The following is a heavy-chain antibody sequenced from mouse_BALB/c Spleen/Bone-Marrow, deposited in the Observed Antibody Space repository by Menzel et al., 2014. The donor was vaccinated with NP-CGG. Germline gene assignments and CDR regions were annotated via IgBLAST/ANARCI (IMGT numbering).Heavy chain of an antibody. V-gene: IGHV1-7*01. CDR2: INPSTTYS. D-gene: IGHD2-14*01. CDR1: GYTFTSYW. CDR3: ALYYRYDYFDY. Sequence: QVQLQHSGAELAKPGASVKVSCKASGYTFTSYWMHWVKQRPGQGLEWIGYINPSTTYSAYNQKFKDKATLTADKSSSTAYMQLSSLTSEDSAVYYCALYYRYDYFDYWGQGTTLTVSS. J-gene: IGHJ2*01.